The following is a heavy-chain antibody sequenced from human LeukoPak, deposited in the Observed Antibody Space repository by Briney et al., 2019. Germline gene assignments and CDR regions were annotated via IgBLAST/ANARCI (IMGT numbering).Heavy chain of an antibody. Sequence: GGSLRLSCAASGFTVSSNYMSWVRQAPGKGLEWVSLIYGGDSTYYGDSVKGRFIISRDNSKNTLYLQMNSLRAEDTAVYYCAKSQPGIAAAGTLPLDYWGQGTLVTVSS. J-gene: IGHJ4*02. CDR2: IYGGDST. D-gene: IGHD6-13*01. CDR1: GFTVSSNY. CDR3: AKSQPGIAAAGTLPLDY. V-gene: IGHV3-66*01.